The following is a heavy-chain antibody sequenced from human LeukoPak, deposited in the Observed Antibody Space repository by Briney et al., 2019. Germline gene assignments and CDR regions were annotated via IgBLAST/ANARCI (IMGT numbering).Heavy chain of an antibody. CDR3: ARSSRLRWNQGLDY. CDR1: GFIFRSYA. V-gene: IGHV3-23*01. CDR2: ISGDGGST. J-gene: IGHJ4*02. D-gene: IGHD4-23*01. Sequence: GGSLRLSCAASGFIFRSYAMSWARQAPGKGLEWVSSISGDGGSTYYADSVKGRFTISRDNSKNTLYLQMNSLRAEDTAVYYCARSSRLRWNQGLDYWGQGTLVTVSS.